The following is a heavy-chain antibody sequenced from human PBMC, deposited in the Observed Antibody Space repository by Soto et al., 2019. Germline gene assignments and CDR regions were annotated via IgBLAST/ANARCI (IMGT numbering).Heavy chain of an antibody. CDR2: ISSSSTTR. CDR1: GFTFSSYN. V-gene: IGHV3-48*02. Sequence: GGSLRLSCAASGFTFSSYNINWVRQVPGKGLEWVSYISSSSTTRYYADSVRGRFTISRDNAKNSLYLQMNSLRDEDTAVYYWARGGRGYSYEGGFDYWGQGTLVTVSS. D-gene: IGHD5-18*01. CDR3: ARGGRGYSYEGGFDY. J-gene: IGHJ4*02.